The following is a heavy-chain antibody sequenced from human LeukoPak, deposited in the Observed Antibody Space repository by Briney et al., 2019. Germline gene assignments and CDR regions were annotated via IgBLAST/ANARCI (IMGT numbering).Heavy chain of an antibody. CDR2: VYYSGST. CDR3: ARSGYRYGVDALDI. V-gene: IGHV4-59*01. Sequence: SETLSLTCTVSGDSISSYYWSWIRQPPGKGLEWIGYVYYSGSTNYNPSLKSRLTISVDTSKNQFSLKLSSVTAADKAVYYCARSGYRYGVDALDIWGQGTMVTVSS. CDR1: GDSISSYY. D-gene: IGHD5-18*01. J-gene: IGHJ3*02.